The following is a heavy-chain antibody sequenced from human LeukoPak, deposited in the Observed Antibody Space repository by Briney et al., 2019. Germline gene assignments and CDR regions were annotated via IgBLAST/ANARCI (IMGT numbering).Heavy chain of an antibody. CDR1: GCTFRSYG. J-gene: IGHJ4*02. CDR3: AKDMDVGGYGSGSYLDY. CDR2: IRYDGTNK. D-gene: IGHD3-10*01. V-gene: IGHV3-30*02. Sequence: GGSLRLSCAASGCTFRSYGMHWVREAPGKGLEWVAFIRYDGTNKYYADSVKGRFTISRDNSKNTLYLQMNSLRAEDTAVWYCAKDMDVGGYGSGSYLDYWGQGTLVTVSS.